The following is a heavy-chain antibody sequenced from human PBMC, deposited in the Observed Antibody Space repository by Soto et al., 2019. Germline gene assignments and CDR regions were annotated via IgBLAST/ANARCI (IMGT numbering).Heavy chain of an antibody. CDR3: AREGRFLEWFTDQFWFDX. Sequence: PGGSLRLSCAASGFTFSSYEMNWVRQAPGKGLEWVAYISSSGSTIYYADSVKVRFTISIDNAKNSLYLQMNSLRAEDTAVYYCAREGRFLEWFTDQFWFDXWGQGTMVTVSX. J-gene: IGHJ5*02. D-gene: IGHD3-3*01. V-gene: IGHV3-48*03. CDR2: ISSSGSTI. CDR1: GFTFSSYE.